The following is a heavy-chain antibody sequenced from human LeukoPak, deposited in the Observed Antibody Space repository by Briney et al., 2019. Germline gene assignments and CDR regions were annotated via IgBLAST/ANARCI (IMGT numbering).Heavy chain of an antibody. Sequence: ASVKVSCKASGYTFTSYGISWVRQAPGQGLEWMGWISAYNGNTNYAQKLQGRVTMTTDTSTSTAYMELRSLRSDDTAVYYCARIYYDFWSGYYTPRYFDYWGQGTLVTVSS. CDR2: ISAYNGNT. J-gene: IGHJ4*02. CDR3: ARIYYDFWSGYYTPRYFDY. V-gene: IGHV1-18*01. D-gene: IGHD3-3*01. CDR1: GYTFTSYG.